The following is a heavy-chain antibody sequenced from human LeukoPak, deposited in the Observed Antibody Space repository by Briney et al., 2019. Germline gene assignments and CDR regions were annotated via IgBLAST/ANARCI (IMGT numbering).Heavy chain of an antibody. V-gene: IGHV3-23*01. D-gene: IGHD3-10*01. CDR1: GFTFSSYG. J-gene: IGHJ5*02. Sequence: SGGSLRLSCAASGFTFSSYGMSWVRQAPGKGLEWVSAISGSGGSTYYADSVKGRFTISRDNSKNTLYLQMNSLRAEDTAVYYCAKLSVYYYGSGPDPPSINWFDPWGQGTLVTVSS. CDR2: ISGSGGST. CDR3: AKLSVYYYGSGPDPPSINWFDP.